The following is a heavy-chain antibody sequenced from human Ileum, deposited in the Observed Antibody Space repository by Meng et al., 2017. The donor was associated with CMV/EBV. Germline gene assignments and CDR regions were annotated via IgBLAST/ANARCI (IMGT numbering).Heavy chain of an antibody. CDR2: INHSGST. Sequence: QVKLQQWGAGLLKPSEPLSLTCAVYGGSFSGYYWNWIRQPPGRGLEWIGEINHSGSTNYNPSLKSRVTISVDTSKNQFSLKLSSVTAADTAVYYCATRRTPYGDYEYFQHWGQGTLVTVSS. V-gene: IGHV4-34*01. CDR1: GGSFSGYY. J-gene: IGHJ1*01. D-gene: IGHD4-17*01. CDR3: ATRRTPYGDYEYFQH.